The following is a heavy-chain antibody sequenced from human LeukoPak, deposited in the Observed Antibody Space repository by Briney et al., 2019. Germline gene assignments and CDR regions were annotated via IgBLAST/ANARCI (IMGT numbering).Heavy chain of an antibody. CDR2: IYTSGST. CDR1: GGSISSSSYY. CDR3: ARDRDGYNYV. D-gene: IGHD5-24*01. Sequence: SETLSLTCTVSGGSISSSSYYWGWIRQPPGKGLEWIGRIYTSGSTNYNPSLKSRVTISVDTSKNQFSLKLSSVTAADTAVYYCARDRDGYNYVWGQGTLVTVSS. J-gene: IGHJ4*02. V-gene: IGHV4-61*02.